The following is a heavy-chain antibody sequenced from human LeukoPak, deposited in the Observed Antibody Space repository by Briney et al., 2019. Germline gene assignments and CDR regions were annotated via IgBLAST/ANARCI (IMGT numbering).Heavy chain of an antibody. J-gene: IGHJ3*02. D-gene: IGHD3-22*01. V-gene: IGHV4-4*07. Sequence: PSETLSLTCTVSGGSISSYYWSWIRQPAGKGLEWIGRIYISGSGSTNYNPSLKSRVTISVDTSKNQFSLKLSSVTAADTAVYYCARAGSDSSGYYRTSAFDIWGQGTMVTVSS. CDR1: GGSISSYY. CDR3: ARAGSDSSGYYRTSAFDI. CDR2: IYISGSGST.